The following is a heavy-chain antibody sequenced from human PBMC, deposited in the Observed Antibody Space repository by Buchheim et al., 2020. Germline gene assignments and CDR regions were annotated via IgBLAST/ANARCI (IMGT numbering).Heavy chain of an antibody. CDR3: ARAGVCNGGSCYSAYYYGMDV. CDR1: GYTFTGYY. V-gene: IGHV1-2*04. Sequence: QVQLVQSGAEVKKPGASVKVSCKASGYTFTGYYMHWVRQAPGQGLEWMGWINPNSGGTNYAQKFQGWVTMTRDTSISTAYMELSRLRSDDTAVYYCARAGVCNGGSCYSAYYYGMDVWGQGTT. CDR2: INPNSGGT. J-gene: IGHJ6*02. D-gene: IGHD2-15*01.